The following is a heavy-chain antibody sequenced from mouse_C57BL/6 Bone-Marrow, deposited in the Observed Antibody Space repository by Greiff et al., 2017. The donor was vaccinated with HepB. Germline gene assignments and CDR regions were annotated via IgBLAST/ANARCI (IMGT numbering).Heavy chain of an antibody. CDR1: GFTFTDYY. J-gene: IGHJ2*01. V-gene: IGHV7-3*01. D-gene: IGHD1-1*01. CDR3: ARSPSYYYGSSFYFDY. CDR2: IRNKANGYTT. Sequence: EVQGVESGGGLVQPGGSPSLSCAASGFTFTDYYMSWVRQPPGKALEWLGFIRNKANGYTTEYSASVKGRFTISRDNSQSILYLQMNALRAEDSATYYCARSPSYYYGSSFYFDYWGQGTTLTVSS.